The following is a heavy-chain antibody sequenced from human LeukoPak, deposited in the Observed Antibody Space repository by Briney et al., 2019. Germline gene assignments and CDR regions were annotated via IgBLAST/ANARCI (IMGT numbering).Heavy chain of an antibody. J-gene: IGHJ3*02. V-gene: IGHV1-8*03. CDR2: TNPNSGNT. CDR3: ARVNCSSTSCYVDAFDI. Sequence: ASVKVSCKASGGTFSSYDINWVRQATGQGLEWMGWTNPNSGNTGYAQKFQGRVTITRNTSISTAYMELSSLRSEDTAVYYCARVNCSSTSCYVDAFDIWGQGTMVSVSS. CDR1: GGTFSSYD. D-gene: IGHD2-2*01.